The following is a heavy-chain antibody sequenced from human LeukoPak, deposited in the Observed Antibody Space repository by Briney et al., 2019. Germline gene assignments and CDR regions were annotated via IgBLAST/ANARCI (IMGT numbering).Heavy chain of an antibody. J-gene: IGHJ5*02. CDR1: GYTLTELS. D-gene: IGHD3-10*01. CDR3: ATLKGYGSGSYFDSRWFDP. CDR2: FDPEDGET. V-gene: IGHV1-24*01. Sequence: GASVTVSCKVSGYTLTELSMHWVRQAPGKGLEWMGGFDPEDGETIYAQKFQGRVTMTEDTSTDTAYMELSSLRSEDTAVYYCATLKGYGSGSYFDSRWFDPWGQGTLVTVSS.